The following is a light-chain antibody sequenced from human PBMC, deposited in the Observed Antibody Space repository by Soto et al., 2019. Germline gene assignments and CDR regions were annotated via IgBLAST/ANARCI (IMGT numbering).Light chain of an antibody. CDR1: SSDVGGYNY. V-gene: IGLV2-14*01. CDR2: DVS. CDR3: SSFTSSTTPV. Sequence: QSVLTQPASVSGSPGQSIPISCTGTSSDVGGYNYVSWYQQHPGKAPKLMIYDVSNRPSGVSNRFSGSKSGNTASLTISGLESEDEADYYCSSFTSSTTPVFGGGTKLTVL. J-gene: IGLJ2*01.